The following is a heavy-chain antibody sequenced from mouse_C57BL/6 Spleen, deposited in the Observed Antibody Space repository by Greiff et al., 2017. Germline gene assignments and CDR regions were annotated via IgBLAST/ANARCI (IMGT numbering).Heavy chain of an antibody. CDR1: GYTFTDYE. V-gene: IGHV1-15*01. D-gene: IGHD1-1*01. J-gene: IGHJ3*01. CDR2: IDPETGGT. CDR3: TRGDYYGSRGFAC. Sequence: QVQLQQSGAELVRPGASVTLSCKASGYTFTDYEMHWVKQTPVHGLEWIGAIDPETGGTAYNQKFKGKAILTADKSSSTAYMELRSLTSEDSAVYYCTRGDYYGSRGFACWGQETLVTVAA.